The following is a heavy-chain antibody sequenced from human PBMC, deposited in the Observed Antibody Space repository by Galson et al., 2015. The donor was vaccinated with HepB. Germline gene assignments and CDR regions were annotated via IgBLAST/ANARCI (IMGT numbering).Heavy chain of an antibody. CDR2: INPSGGST. CDR3: AKTSPSGYSIGSFDI. Sequence: SVKVSCKASGGTFSSYAISWVRQAPGQGLEWMGIINPSGGSTSYAQKFQGRVTMTRDTSTSTVYMELSSLRSEDTAVYYCAKTSPSGYSIGSFDIWGQGTMVTVSS. CDR1: GGTFSSYA. J-gene: IGHJ3*02. D-gene: IGHD4-23*01. V-gene: IGHV1-46*01.